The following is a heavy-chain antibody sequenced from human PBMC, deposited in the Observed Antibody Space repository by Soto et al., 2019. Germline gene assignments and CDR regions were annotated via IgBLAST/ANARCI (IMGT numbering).Heavy chain of an antibody. CDR3: VRGVRLHFDL. J-gene: IGHJ4*02. Sequence: PGGSLRLSCGVSGFTFSTYAMSWVRQAPGKGLEWVSAISGSGNKTLYADSVKGRFTISRDNSKNTLHLHMSSLRVEDTAVYYCVRGVRLHFDLWGQGTLVTVSS. V-gene: IGHV3-23*01. CDR2: ISGSGNKT. CDR1: GFTFSTYA.